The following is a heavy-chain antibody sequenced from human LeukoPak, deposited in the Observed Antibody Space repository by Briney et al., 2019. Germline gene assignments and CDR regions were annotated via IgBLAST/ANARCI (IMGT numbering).Heavy chain of an antibody. J-gene: IGHJ4*02. CDR2: INHSGST. Sequence: KPSETLSLTCALYGGSFTGYYWSWIRQPPGKGRGWIGEINHSGSTNYNPSLKCRVTISVDTSKSQFSLKLSSVTAAQSAVYYWARGLSRGLPLRGDFDYWGQGTLVTVSS. D-gene: IGHD3-10*01. V-gene: IGHV4-34*01. CDR3: ARGLSRGLPLRGDFDY. CDR1: GGSFTGYY.